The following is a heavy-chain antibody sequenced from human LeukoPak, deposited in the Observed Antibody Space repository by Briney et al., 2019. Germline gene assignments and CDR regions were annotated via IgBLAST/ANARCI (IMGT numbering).Heavy chain of an antibody. J-gene: IGHJ4*02. D-gene: IGHD3-10*01. CDR1: GYTFTSYV. Sequence: ASVTVSCTASGYTFTSYVINWVRQAPGQGLKWMGWISAYNANTDYAQKLQGRVTMTTDTSTSTAYMELRSLRSDDTAVYYCARDRAGGSGESFDYWGQGTLVTVSS. CDR2: ISAYNANT. V-gene: IGHV1-18*01. CDR3: ARDRAGGSGESFDY.